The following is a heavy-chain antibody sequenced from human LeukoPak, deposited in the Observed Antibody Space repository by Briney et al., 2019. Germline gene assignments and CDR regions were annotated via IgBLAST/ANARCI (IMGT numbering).Heavy chain of an antibody. J-gene: IGHJ4*02. CDR2: IIPIFGTA. CDR1: GGTFSSYA. Sequence: ASVKVSCKASGGTFSSYAISWVRQAPGQGLEWMGGIIPIFGTANYAQKFQGRVTITTDESTSTAYMELSSLRSEDTAVYYCAIMVRGVSPGYWGQGTLVTVSS. V-gene: IGHV1-69*05. CDR3: AIMVRGVSPGY. D-gene: IGHD3-10*01.